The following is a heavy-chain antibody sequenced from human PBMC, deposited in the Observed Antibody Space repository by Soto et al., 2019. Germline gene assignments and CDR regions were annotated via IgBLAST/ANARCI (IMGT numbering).Heavy chain of an antibody. Sequence: GGSLRLSCAASGFTFSSYSMNWVRQAPGKGLEWVSYISSSSSTIYYADSVKGRFTISRDNAKNSLYLQVNSLRAEDTAVYYCARVGSGSYLIPFDYWGQGTLVTVSS. CDR3: ARVGSGSYLIPFDY. CDR1: GFTFSSYS. V-gene: IGHV3-48*01. CDR2: ISSSSSTI. D-gene: IGHD3-10*01. J-gene: IGHJ4*02.